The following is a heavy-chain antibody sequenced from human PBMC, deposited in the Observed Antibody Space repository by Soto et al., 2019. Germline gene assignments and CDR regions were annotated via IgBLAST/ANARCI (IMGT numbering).Heavy chain of an antibody. Sequence: ASVKVSCKASGYTFTGYYMHWVRQAPGQGLEWMGWINPNSGGTDYAQKFQGWVTMTRDTSISTAYMELSRLRSDDTAVYYCARDGPIVATIYGMDVWGQGTTVTVSS. J-gene: IGHJ6*02. D-gene: IGHD5-12*01. V-gene: IGHV1-2*04. CDR1: GYTFTGYY. CDR3: ARDGPIVATIYGMDV. CDR2: INPNSGGT.